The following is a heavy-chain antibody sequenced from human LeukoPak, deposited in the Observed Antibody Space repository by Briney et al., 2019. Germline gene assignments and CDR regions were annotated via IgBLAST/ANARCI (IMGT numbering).Heavy chain of an antibody. CDR3: ASDIVVVPAAENEGYFDY. Sequence: PGGSLRFSCAASGFTFSSYGMHWVRQAPGKGLEWVAVISYDGSNKYYADSVKGRFTISRDNSKNTLYLQMNSLRAEDTAVYYCASDIVVVPAAENEGYFDYWGQGTLVTVSS. D-gene: IGHD2-2*01. CDR1: GFTFSSYG. V-gene: IGHV3-30-3*01. CDR2: ISYDGSNK. J-gene: IGHJ4*02.